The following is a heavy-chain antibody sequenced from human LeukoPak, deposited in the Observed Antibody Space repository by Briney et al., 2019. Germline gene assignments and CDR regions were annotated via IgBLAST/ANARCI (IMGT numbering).Heavy chain of an antibody. Sequence: PGGSLRLSCAASGFTFSSYAMHWVRQAPGKGLGWVAVISYDGSNKYYADSVKGRFTISRDNSKNTLYLQMNSLRAEDTAVYYCARGSLGLWLQMQHISPEYLYYMDVWGKGTTVTISS. CDR1: GFTFSSYA. CDR3: ARGSLGLWLQMQHISPEYLYYMDV. V-gene: IGHV3-30*04. CDR2: ISYDGSNK. D-gene: IGHD5-24*01. J-gene: IGHJ6*03.